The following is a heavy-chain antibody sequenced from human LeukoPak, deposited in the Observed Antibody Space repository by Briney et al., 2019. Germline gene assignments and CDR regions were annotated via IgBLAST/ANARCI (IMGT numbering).Heavy chain of an antibody. V-gene: IGHV3-7*03. J-gene: IGHJ6*03. D-gene: IGHD2-2*01. CDR1: GFTFSSYW. CDR2: IKQDGSEK. CDR3: AKDGGYCSSTSCYSGLQNYYMDV. Sequence: GGSLRLSCAASGFTFSSYWMSWVRQAPGKGLEWVANIKQDGSEKYYVDSVKGRFTISRDNSKNSLYLQMNSLRAEDTALYYCAKDGGYCSSTSCYSGLQNYYMDVWGKGTTVTVSS.